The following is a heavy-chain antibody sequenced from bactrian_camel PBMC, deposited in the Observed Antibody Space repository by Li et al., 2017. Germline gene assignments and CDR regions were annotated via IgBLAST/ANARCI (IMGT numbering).Heavy chain of an antibody. CDR1: VNTAGLYC. J-gene: IGHJ4*01. CDR3: AGVRWPPRCGGRWAQRDEYNY. V-gene: IGHV3S53*01. D-gene: IGHD7*01. CDR2: IDSDGTA. Sequence: QVQLVESGGGSAEVGGSLRLSCDSSVNTAGLYCMAWFRQAPGKEREGVAAIDSDGTATYVDSVKGRFTISHDNADNTLYLQMNSLKPEDSGVYYCAGVRWPPRCGGRWAQRDEYNYWGRGTQVTVS.